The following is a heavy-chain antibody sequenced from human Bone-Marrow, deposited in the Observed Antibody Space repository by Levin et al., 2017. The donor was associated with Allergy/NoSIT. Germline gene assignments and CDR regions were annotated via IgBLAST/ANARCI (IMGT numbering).Heavy chain of an antibody. CDR1: GFTFSSYG. CDR3: ARDPALRSLGFDY. V-gene: IGHV3-33*01. D-gene: IGHD2/OR15-2a*01. Sequence: GESLKISCAASGFTFSSYGMHWVRQAPGKGLEWVAVIWYDGSNKYYADSVKGRFTISRDNSKNTLYLQMNSLRAEDTAVYYCARDPALRSLGFDYWGQGTLVTVSS. CDR2: IWYDGSNK. J-gene: IGHJ4*02.